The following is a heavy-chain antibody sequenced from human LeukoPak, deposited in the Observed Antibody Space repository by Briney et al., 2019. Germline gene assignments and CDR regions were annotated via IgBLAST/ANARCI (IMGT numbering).Heavy chain of an antibody. D-gene: IGHD3-16*01. Sequence: PSETLSLTCVVYGGSFSAYYWSWVRQPPGKGLEWIGEINNSGSTNYNPSLKSRVTISVDTSKNQLSLKLSSVTAADTAVYYCARVHRVWGSYADYWGQGTLVTVSS. CDR1: GGSFSAYY. CDR2: INNSGST. J-gene: IGHJ4*02. CDR3: ARVHRVWGSYADY. V-gene: IGHV4-34*01.